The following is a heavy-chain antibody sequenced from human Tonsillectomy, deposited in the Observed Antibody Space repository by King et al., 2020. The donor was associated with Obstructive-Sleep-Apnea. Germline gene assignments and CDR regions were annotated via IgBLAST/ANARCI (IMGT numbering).Heavy chain of an antibody. V-gene: IGHV4-30-4*01. CDR1: GDSISSGDYY. CDR3: AREYCSGGSCSLAY. D-gene: IGHD2-15*01. J-gene: IGHJ4*02. Sequence: VQLQESGPGLVKPSQTLSLTCTVSGDSISSGDYYWSWIRQPPGKGLEWIGYIYNSGNSYYNPSLKSRVTISVDTSKNQFSLKLSSVTAADTAVYYFAREYCSGGSCSLAYWGQGTLVTVSS. CDR2: IYNSGNS.